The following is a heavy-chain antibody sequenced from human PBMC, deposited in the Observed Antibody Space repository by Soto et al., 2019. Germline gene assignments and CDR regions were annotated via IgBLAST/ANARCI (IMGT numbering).Heavy chain of an antibody. CDR2: LGGNGFTT. Sequence: EVQLLESGGGLVQPGGSLRLSCVVSGFTFGSYAMSWVRQAPEKGPEWVAILGGNGFTTYYADSVKGRFTISGDKSKSQLFLPMDNLRTHHPGVNYLAKALPPSFNFLFLLGVWGRGNSVTVSS. D-gene: IGHD2-2*01. J-gene: IGHJ6*01. V-gene: IGHV3-23*01. CDR3: AKALPPSFNFLFLLGV. CDR1: GFTFGSYA.